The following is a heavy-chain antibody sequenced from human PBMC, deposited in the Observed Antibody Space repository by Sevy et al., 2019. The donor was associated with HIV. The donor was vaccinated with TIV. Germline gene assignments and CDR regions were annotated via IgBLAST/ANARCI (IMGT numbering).Heavy chain of an antibody. CDR2: IYYSGST. D-gene: IGHD3-3*01. Sequence: SETLSLTCTVSGGSISSYYWSWIRQPPGKGLEWIGYIYYSGSTNYNPSLKSRVTISVDTSKNQFSLKRSSVTAADTAVYYCAGFGPDPRFGAVGSGYYIPPYYYYGMDVWGQGTTVTVSS. J-gene: IGHJ6*02. V-gene: IGHV4-59*01. CDR3: AGFGPDPRFGAVGSGYYIPPYYYYGMDV. CDR1: GGSISSYY.